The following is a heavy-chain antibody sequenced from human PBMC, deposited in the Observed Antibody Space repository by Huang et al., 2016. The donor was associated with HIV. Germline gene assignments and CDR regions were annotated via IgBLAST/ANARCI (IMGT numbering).Heavy chain of an antibody. CDR1: GYTFTRYA. J-gene: IGHJ4*02. Sequence: QVQLVQSGSELRKPGASVKVSCQASGYTFTRYAMNWVRQAPGQGLEWMGWINTNTGNPTYAQAFTGRFVLSLDTSVSTAYLQISSLEAEDTAVYDCARDYYDSRGYDIHAVVDYWGQGTLVTVSS. V-gene: IGHV7-4-1*02. CDR2: INTNTGNP. CDR3: ARDYYDSRGYDIHAVVDY. D-gene: IGHD3-22*01.